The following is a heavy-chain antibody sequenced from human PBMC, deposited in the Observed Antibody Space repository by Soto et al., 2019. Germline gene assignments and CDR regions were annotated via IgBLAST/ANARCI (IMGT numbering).Heavy chain of an antibody. J-gene: IGHJ4*02. CDR2: IYYIENT. Sequence: QLQLQESGSGLVKPSETLSLTCTVSGGSISRSSNHWGWIRQPPGKGLEWIGNIYYIENTYYNPSLKSRVTISVDTSKNQFSLRLTSVTAADTAVYYCATHPPYGPLDHWGQGTLVTVSS. CDR3: ATHPPYGPLDH. CDR1: GGSISRSSNH. D-gene: IGHD4-17*01. V-gene: IGHV4-39*01.